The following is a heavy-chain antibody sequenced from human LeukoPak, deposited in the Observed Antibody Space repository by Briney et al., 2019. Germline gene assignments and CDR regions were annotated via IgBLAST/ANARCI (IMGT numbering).Heavy chain of an antibody. D-gene: IGHD3-22*01. CDR1: TGAISSYY. CDR3: ARHYYHCSCPYSFDY. Sequence: SETLSLTCTVSTGAISSYYWGWIWPPPGKGLEWIGYIYSSGSTNYNPSLESRVTISVDTSKNQFSLKLSSVTAADTAVYYCARHYYHCSCPYSFDYWGQGTLVTVSS. V-gene: IGHV4-59*01. CDR2: IYSSGST. J-gene: IGHJ4*02.